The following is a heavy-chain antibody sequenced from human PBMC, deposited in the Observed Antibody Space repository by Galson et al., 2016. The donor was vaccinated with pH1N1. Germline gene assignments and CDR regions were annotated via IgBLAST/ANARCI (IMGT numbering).Heavy chain of an antibody. J-gene: IGHJ4*02. Sequence: TLSLTCTVSGGSISSGSYYWNWIRQPAGEGLEWIGRLYTSGSTTYNPSLKSRVTMSVDTSMNQFSLRLTSVTAADTAVYYCARDRVALTGIFDYWGQGTLVTVSS. D-gene: IGHD3-10*01. CDR2: LYTSGST. CDR3: ARDRVALTGIFDY. V-gene: IGHV4-61*02. CDR1: GGSISSGSYY.